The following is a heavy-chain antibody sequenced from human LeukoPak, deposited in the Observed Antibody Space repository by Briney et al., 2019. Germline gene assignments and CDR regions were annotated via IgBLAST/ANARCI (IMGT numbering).Heavy chain of an antibody. CDR2: IYYSGST. D-gene: IGHD3-22*01. Sequence: SETLSLTFTVSGGSISSYYWSWIRQPPGKGLEWIGYIYYSGSTNYNPSLKSRVTISVDTSKNQFSLKLSSVTAADTAVYYCARQTYYYDSSGYYYPDWGQGTLVTVSS. CDR1: GGSISSYY. V-gene: IGHV4-59*08. J-gene: IGHJ4*02. CDR3: ARQTYYYDSSGYYYPD.